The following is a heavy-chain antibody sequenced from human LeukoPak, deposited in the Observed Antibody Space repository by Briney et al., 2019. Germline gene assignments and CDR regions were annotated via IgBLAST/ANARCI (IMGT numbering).Heavy chain of an antibody. D-gene: IGHD3-16*01. V-gene: IGHV3-11*04. J-gene: IGHJ3*01. CDR1: GFTFSDYY. Sequence: PGGSLRLSCAASGFTFSDYYMSWIRQTPGKGLEWVSYISNSGSFIYYADSVKGRFTISRDNAKNSLYLQMNSLRAEDTAVYYCARPAYTAAYDLWGQGTMVTVSS. CDR3: ARPAYTAAYDL. CDR2: ISNSGSFI.